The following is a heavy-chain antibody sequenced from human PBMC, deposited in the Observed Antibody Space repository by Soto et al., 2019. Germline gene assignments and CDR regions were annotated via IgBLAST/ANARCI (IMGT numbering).Heavy chain of an antibody. Sequence: SETLSLTCAVYGGSFSGYYWSWIRQPPGKGLEWIGEINHSGSTNYNPSLKSRVTISVDTSKNQFSLKLSSVTAADTAVYYCASLHYDILTGYYSPRRFDYWGQGTLVTVSS. V-gene: IGHV4-34*01. CDR1: GGSFSGYY. CDR2: INHSGST. D-gene: IGHD3-9*01. CDR3: ASLHYDILTGYYSPRRFDY. J-gene: IGHJ4*02.